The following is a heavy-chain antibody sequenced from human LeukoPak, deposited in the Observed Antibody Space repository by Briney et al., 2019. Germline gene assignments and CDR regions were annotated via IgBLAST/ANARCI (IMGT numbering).Heavy chain of an antibody. CDR2: INPNSGGT. Sequence: ASVKVSCKASGYTFTGYYMHWVRQAPGQGLEWMGWINPNSGGTNYAQKFQGRVTMTRDTSISTAYMELSRLRSDDTAVYYCARDGIVVVTADNWFDPWGQGTLVTVYS. J-gene: IGHJ5*02. V-gene: IGHV1-2*02. CDR3: ARDGIVVVTADNWFDP. CDR1: GYTFTGYY. D-gene: IGHD2-21*02.